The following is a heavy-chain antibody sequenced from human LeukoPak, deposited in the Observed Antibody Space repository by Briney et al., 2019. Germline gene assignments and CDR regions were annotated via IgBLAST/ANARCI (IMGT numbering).Heavy chain of an antibody. J-gene: IGHJ5*02. Sequence: PSETLSLTCTASGGSISSSSYYWGWIRQPPGKGLEWIGSTYYSGSTGSTYYNPSFKSRVTILIDTSKNQFSLKLSSVTAADTAVYYCARVDFDTEAGTIPSNWFDPWGQGTLVTVSS. D-gene: IGHD6-19*01. CDR3: ARVDFDTEAGTIPSNWFDP. V-gene: IGHV4-39*07. CDR2: TYYSGSTGST. CDR1: GGSISSSSYY.